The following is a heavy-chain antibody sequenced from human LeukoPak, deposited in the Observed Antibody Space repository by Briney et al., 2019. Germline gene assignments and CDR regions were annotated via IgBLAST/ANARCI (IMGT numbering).Heavy chain of an antibody. V-gene: IGHV1-69*13. D-gene: IGHD3-22*01. CDR1: GGTFSSYA. Sequence: ASVKVSCKASGGTFSSYAISWVRQAPGQGLEWMGGIIPIFGTANYAQKFQGRVTITADESTSTAYTELSSLRSEDTAVYYCARDLSYYYDSSGYYYWGQGTLVTVSS. CDR2: IIPIFGTA. CDR3: ARDLSYYYDSSGYYY. J-gene: IGHJ4*02.